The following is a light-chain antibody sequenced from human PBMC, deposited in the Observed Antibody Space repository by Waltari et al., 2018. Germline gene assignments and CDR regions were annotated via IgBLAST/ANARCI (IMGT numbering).Light chain of an antibody. J-gene: IGKJ1*01. Sequence: DLVMTQSPLSLPVSPGEQASISCRSSQSLLHSSGYTFLDWYLQKPGQSPQLLIYLVSNRASGVPDRFSGSGSGTDFTLKISRVEAEDVGVYYCMQARQTPWTFGQGTKVEIK. V-gene: IGKV2-28*01. CDR1: QSLLHSSGYTF. CDR3: MQARQTPWT. CDR2: LVS.